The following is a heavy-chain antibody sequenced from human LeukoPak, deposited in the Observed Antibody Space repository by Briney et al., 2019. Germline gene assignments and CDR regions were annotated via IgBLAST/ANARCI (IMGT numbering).Heavy chain of an antibody. J-gene: IGHJ6*02. CDR2: IYYSGNT. CDR3: ARIAYDALDSYYYGMDV. D-gene: IGHD3-3*01. Sequence: SETLSLTCTVSGGSISSYYWSWIRQPPGKGLEWIGYIYYSGNTYYYPALNSRVTVSLDTSKTQFSLKLSSVTAADTAVYYCARIAYDALDSYYYGMDVWGQGTTVTVSS. V-gene: IGHV4-59*12. CDR1: GGSISSYY.